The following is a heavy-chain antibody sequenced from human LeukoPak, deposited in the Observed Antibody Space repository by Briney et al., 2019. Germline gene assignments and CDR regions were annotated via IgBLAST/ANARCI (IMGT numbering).Heavy chain of an antibody. Sequence: PGGSLRLPCKVSGLTVSRTYMTWVRQASGKALEWLSVIYSGGDTNYADSVKGRFTISRDDSKNTLYLQLDSLRVEDTAVYFCGRGGRWELTDYWGQGTLVTVSS. CDR3: GRGGRWELTDY. CDR2: IYSGGDT. J-gene: IGHJ4*02. D-gene: IGHD1-26*01. CDR1: GLTVSRTY. V-gene: IGHV3-53*01.